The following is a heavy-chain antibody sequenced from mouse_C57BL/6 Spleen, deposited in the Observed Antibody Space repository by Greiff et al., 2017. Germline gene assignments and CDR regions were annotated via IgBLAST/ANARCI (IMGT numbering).Heavy chain of an antibody. Sequence: QVQLQQSGAELAKPGASVKLSCKASGYTFTSYWMHWVKQRPGQGLEWIGYINPSSGYTKYNQKFKDKATLTEDKSSSTAYMQLSSLADEDSAVYYCARNGYDYWGQGAYLTVSS. CDR2: INPSSGYT. V-gene: IGHV1-7*01. J-gene: IGHJ2*02. D-gene: IGHD2-2*01. CDR1: GYTFTSYW. CDR3: ARNGYDY.